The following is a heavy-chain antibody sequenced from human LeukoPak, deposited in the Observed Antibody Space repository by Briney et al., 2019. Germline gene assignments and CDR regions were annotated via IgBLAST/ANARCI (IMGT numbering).Heavy chain of an antibody. D-gene: IGHD3-22*01. CDR1: GFTFSSYG. CDR2: ISYDGSNK. V-gene: IGHV3-30*18. CDR3: AKELIVPGIDY. J-gene: IGHJ4*02. Sequence: GGSLRLSCAASGFTFSSYGMHWVRQAPGEGLEWVAVISYDGSNKYYADSVKGRFTISRDNSKNTLYLQMNSLRAEDTAVYYCAKELIVPGIDYWGQGTLVTVSS.